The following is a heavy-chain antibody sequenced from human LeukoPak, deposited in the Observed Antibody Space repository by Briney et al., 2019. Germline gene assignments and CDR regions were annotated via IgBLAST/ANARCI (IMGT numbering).Heavy chain of an antibody. CDR2: ISYDGSNK. CDR1: GFTLSSYA. CDR3: ARGSVMTTVTTDLDY. Sequence: PGGSLRLSCAASGFTLSSYAMHWVRQAPGKGLEWVAVISYDGSNKYYADSVKGRFTISRDNSKNTLYLQMNSLRAEDTAVYYCARGSVMTTVTTDLDYWGQGTLVTVSS. D-gene: IGHD4-17*01. V-gene: IGHV3-30*04. J-gene: IGHJ4*02.